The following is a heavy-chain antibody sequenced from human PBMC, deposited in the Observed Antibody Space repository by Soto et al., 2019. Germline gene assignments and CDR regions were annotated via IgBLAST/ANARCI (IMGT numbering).Heavy chain of an antibody. CDR1: GYAFSSYW. V-gene: IGHV5-51*01. J-gene: IGHJ5*02. CDR3: ARGYCTATTCDPWFDP. D-gene: IGHD2-8*02. Sequence: GESLKISCQGSGYAFSSYWIAWVRQMPGKGLEWMGIIYPGDSDTRYSPSFQGQVTISVDKSITTAYLQWSSLKASDTAMYYCARGYCTATTCDPWFDPWGQGTRVTV. CDR2: IYPGDSDT.